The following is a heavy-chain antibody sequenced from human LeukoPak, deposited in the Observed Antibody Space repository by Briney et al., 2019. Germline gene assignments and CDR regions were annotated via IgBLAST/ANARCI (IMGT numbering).Heavy chain of an antibody. Sequence: SETLSLTCTVSGGSISSYYWSWTRQPPGKGLEWIGYIYYSGSTNYNPSLKSRVTISVGTSKNQFSLKLSSVTAADTAVYYCASGWLFLDYWGQGTLVTVSS. D-gene: IGHD2-21*01. V-gene: IGHV4-59*01. CDR1: GGSISSYY. CDR3: ASGWLFLDY. J-gene: IGHJ4*02. CDR2: IYYSGST.